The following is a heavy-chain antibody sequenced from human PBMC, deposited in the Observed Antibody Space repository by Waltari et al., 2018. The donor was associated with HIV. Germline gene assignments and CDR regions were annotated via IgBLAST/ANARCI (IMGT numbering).Heavy chain of an antibody. J-gene: IGHJ4*02. V-gene: IGHV4-59*01. D-gene: IGHD3-10*01. CDR1: GGSISSSY. CDR2: IHYSGNT. Sequence: QVQLQESGPGLVKPSETLSLTCTVSGGSISSSYWSWLRQPPGKGLEWIGYIHYSGNTNYNPSLKRRVTLSVDTSKNQFARKRSSGTAADTAVYYCARVTVRGVAPGVWGQGTLVTVSS. CDR3: ARVTVRGVAPGV.